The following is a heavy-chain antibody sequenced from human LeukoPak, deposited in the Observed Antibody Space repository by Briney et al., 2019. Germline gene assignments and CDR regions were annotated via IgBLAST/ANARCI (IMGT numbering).Heavy chain of an antibody. Sequence: PGGSLRLSCAASGLTFSTYCMSWVRQAPGKGLEWVANIKEDGSEKYYVDSVKGRFTISSDNAKNSLYLQMNSLRAEDTAVYFCARVRGGTLFYYGMDVWGQGTTVTVSS. J-gene: IGHJ6*02. V-gene: IGHV3-7*02. CDR2: IKEDGSEK. D-gene: IGHD3-16*01. CDR3: ARVRGGTLFYYGMDV. CDR1: GLTFSTYC.